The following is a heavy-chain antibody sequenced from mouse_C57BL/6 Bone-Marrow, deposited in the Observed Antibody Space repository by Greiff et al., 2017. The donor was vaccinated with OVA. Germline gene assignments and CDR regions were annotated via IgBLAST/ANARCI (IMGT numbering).Heavy chain of an antibody. CDR3: ERAVYYGNYGYFDV. D-gene: IGHD2-1*01. J-gene: IGHJ1*03. CDR1: GYAFTNYL. Sequence: VQLQQSGAELVRPGTSVKVSCKASGYAFTNYLIEWVKQRPGQGLEWIGVINPGSGGTNYNEKFKGKATLTTDKSSSTAYMQLSSLTSEDSAVYFCERAVYYGNYGYFDVWGTGTTVTVSS. CDR2: INPGSGGT. V-gene: IGHV1-54*01.